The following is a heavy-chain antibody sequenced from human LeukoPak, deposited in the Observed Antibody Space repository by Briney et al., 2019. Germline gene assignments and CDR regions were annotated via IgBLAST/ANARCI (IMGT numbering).Heavy chain of an antibody. D-gene: IGHD3-22*01. J-gene: IGHJ4*02. V-gene: IGHV3-30*04. CDR3: AKVRGYYQGLFDY. CDR1: GFTFSSYA. Sequence: GGSLRLSCAASGFTFSSYAMHWVRQAPGKGLEWVAVISYEGSNKYYADSVKGRFTISRDNSKNTLYLQMNSLRAEDTAVYYCAKVRGYYQGLFDYWGQGTLVTVSS. CDR2: ISYEGSNK.